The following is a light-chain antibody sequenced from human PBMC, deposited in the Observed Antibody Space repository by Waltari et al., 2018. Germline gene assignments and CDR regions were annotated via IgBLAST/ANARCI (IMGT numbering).Light chain of an antibody. Sequence: QSALTQPASVSASPGQSIPISCTVTSRYIGNYMFVSWYQQEPGRAPKLIVYDVRQRPSGVSNRFSGSKSGNTASLTISGVQAEDEADYYCSSYTTTSSWVFGGGTKLTVL. CDR2: DVR. CDR3: SSYTTTSSWV. CDR1: SRYIGNYMF. J-gene: IGLJ3*02. V-gene: IGLV2-14*01.